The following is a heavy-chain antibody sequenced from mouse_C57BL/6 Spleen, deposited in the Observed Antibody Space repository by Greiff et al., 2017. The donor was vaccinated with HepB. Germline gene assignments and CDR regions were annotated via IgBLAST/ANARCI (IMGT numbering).Heavy chain of an antibody. Sequence: QVQLQQPGAELVKPGASVKLSCKASGYTFTSYWMHWVKQRPGQGLEWIGMIHPNSGSTNYNEKFKSKATLTVDKSSSTAYMQLSSLTSEDSAVYYCAREEYDYDRGCAYWGQGTLVTVSA. CDR3: AREEYDYDRGCAY. D-gene: IGHD2-4*01. J-gene: IGHJ3*01. CDR2: IHPNSGST. V-gene: IGHV1-64*01. CDR1: GYTFTSYW.